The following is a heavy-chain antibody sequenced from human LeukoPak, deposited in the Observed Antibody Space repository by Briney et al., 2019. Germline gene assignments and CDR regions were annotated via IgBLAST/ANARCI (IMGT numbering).Heavy chain of an antibody. V-gene: IGHV3-21*01. CDR3: ARPMEHLSDAFDI. CDR1: GFTFSSYS. CDR2: ISSSSSYI. J-gene: IGHJ3*02. D-gene: IGHD1/OR15-1a*01. Sequence: PGGSLRLSCAASGFTFSSYSMNWVRQAPGKGLEWVSSISSSSSYIYYADSVKGRFTISRDNSKNTLYLQMNSLRAEDTAVYYCARPMEHLSDAFDIWGQGTMVTVSS.